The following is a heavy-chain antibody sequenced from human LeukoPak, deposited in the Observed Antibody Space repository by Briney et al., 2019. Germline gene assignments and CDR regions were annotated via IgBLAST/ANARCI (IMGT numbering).Heavy chain of an antibody. D-gene: IGHD4-17*01. CDR2: IYHSGST. J-gene: IGHJ4*02. V-gene: IGHV4-38-2*02. CDR1: GYSISSGYY. CDR3: ARGRTYGGDYAPSFDY. Sequence: PSETLSLTCTVSGYSISSGYYWGWIRQPPGKGLEWIGSIYHSGSTNYNPSLKSRVTISVDTSKNQFSLKLSSVTAADTAVYYCARGRTYGGDYAPSFDYWGQGTLVTVSS.